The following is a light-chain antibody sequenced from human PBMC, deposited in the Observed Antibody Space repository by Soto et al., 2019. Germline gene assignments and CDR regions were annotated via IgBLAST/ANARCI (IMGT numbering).Light chain of an antibody. J-gene: IGKJ4*01. Sequence: EIVMTQSPATLSVSPGERVTLSCRASQSVSSSLAWYQQKPGQAPRLLIYAASSRATGVPARFSGSGSGTEFTLIISSLQSEDFTVYYCQQYNNWVTFGGGTQAEIK. V-gene: IGKV3-15*01. CDR2: AAS. CDR3: QQYNNWVT. CDR1: QSVSSS.